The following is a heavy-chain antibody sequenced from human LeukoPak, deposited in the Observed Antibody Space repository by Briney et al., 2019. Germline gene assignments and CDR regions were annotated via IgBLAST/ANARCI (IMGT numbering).Heavy chain of an antibody. V-gene: IGHV1-8*01. CDR3: ARAPEWGKANYYYYMDV. D-gene: IGHD1-26*01. CDR2: MNPNSGNT. CDR1: VYTFTSYD. J-gene: IGHJ6*03. Sequence: ASVTVSFKASVYTFTSYDINWVRQATGQGLEWMGWMNPNSGNTGYAQKFQGRVTMTRNTSISTAYMELSSLRSEDTAVYYCARAPEWGKANYYYYMDVWGKGTTVTVSS.